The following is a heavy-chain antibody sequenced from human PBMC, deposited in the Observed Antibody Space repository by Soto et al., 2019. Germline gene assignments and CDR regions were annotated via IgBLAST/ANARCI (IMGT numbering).Heavy chain of an antibody. J-gene: IGHJ1*01. D-gene: IGHD3-16*01. Sequence: GGSLRLSCAASGFTFSDYGMHWVRQSPGKGLEWVAFISSDGSKKYYADSMKGRFAISRDDSKNTLYLQMNRLRAEDTAVYYCAKDLGAGDSYLENWGQGLRVTVYS. CDR1: GFTFSDYG. CDR3: AKDLGAGDSYLEN. CDR2: ISSDGSKK. V-gene: IGHV3-30*18.